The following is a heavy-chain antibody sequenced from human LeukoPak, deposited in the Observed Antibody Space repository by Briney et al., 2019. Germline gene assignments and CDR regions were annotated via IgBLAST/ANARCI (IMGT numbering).Heavy chain of an antibody. CDR3: ARSITMVRGDPAIFDY. V-gene: IGHV4-59*08. J-gene: IGHJ4*02. D-gene: IGHD3-10*01. Sequence: SETLSLTCTVSGGSISSYYWSWIRQPPGKGLEWIGYIYYSGSTNYNPSLKSRVTISVDTSKSQFSLKLSSVTAADTAVYYCARSITMVRGDPAIFDYWGQGTLVTVSS. CDR1: GGSISSYY. CDR2: IYYSGST.